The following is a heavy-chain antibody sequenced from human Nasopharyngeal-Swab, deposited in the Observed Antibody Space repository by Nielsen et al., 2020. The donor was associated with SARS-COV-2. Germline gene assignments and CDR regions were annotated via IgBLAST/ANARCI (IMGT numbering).Heavy chain of an antibody. CDR1: GFTFSSYA. CDR2: INDNGGGT. CDR3: AKRMDRTGDRGGAFDI. D-gene: IGHD2-21*01. J-gene: IGHJ3*02. V-gene: IGHV3-23*01. Sequence: GGSLRLSCAASGFTFSSYAMSWVRQAPGKGLEWVSTINDNGGGTYYTDSVKGRFTISRDNSKNTLYLQMNSLRAEDTAVYYCAKRMDRTGDRGGAFDIWGLGTMVTVSS.